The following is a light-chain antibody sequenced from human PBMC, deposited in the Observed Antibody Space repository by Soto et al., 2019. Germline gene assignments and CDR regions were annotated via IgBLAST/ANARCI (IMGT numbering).Light chain of an antibody. V-gene: IGKV2-28*01. CDR1: QSLLSSNGYNY. CDR3: MQSRGTPLT. J-gene: IGKJ3*01. CDR2: FGS. Sequence: DIVMTQSPLSLPVTPGEPASISCRASQSLLSSNGYNYLDWYLQKPGQSPQLPIYFGSNRASGVPDRFRAGGSGTDFILTSSNVEPEDVGVYYCMQSRGTPLTVGPGKKVHVK.